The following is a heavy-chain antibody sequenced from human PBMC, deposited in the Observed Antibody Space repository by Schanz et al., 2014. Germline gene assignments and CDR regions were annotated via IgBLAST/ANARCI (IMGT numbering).Heavy chain of an antibody. CDR1: GFTFSSYS. V-gene: IGHV3-33*08. D-gene: IGHD2-21*02. Sequence: VQLVESGGGLIQPGGSLRLSCTASGFTFSSYSMNWVRQAPGKGLEWVAILWHDGSKKYYADSVKGRFTISRDNAKNSVYLQMNGLRVEDTAVYYCVRERTNYGGNSYFFDHWGQGTLVTVSS. CDR3: VRERTNYGGNSYFFDH. J-gene: IGHJ4*02. CDR2: LWHDGSKK.